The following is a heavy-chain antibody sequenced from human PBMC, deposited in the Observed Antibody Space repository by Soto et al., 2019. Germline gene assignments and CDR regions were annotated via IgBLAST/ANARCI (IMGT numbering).Heavy chain of an antibody. Sequence: EVQLLESGGGLVQPGGSLRLSCAASGFTFSSYAMSWVRQPPGKGLEWASAISGSGGSTYYADAEKGRFTISRDTARNTLCRQMNSLRADNTAVYYCAKASVVGADQGDFEYRGQGTLVTVST. CDR2: ISGSGGST. D-gene: IGHD2-15*01. J-gene: IGHJ4*02. CDR1: GFTFSSYA. CDR3: AKASVVGADQGDFEY. V-gene: IGHV3-23*01.